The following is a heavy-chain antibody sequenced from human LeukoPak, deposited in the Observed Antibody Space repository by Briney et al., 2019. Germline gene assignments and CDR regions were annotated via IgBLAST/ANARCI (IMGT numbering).Heavy chain of an antibody. J-gene: IGHJ6*03. V-gene: IGHV3-23*01. CDR1: GFTFSSYA. Sequence: GGSLRLSCAASGFTFSSYAMSWVRQAPGKGLEWVSDISGSGGSTYYADSVKGRFTISRDNSKNTLYLQMNSLRAEDTAVYYCAKVASSGFLTTGYYMDVWGKGTTVTVSS. D-gene: IGHD3-22*01. CDR3: AKVASSGFLTTGYYMDV. CDR2: ISGSGGST.